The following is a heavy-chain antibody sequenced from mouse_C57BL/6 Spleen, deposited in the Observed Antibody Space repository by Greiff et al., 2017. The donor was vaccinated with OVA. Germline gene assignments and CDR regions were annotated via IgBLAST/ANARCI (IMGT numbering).Heavy chain of an antibody. CDR2: IRHKANGYTT. Sequence: EVQVVESGGGLVQPGGSLSLSCAASGFTFTDYYMSWVRQPPGKALEWLGFIRHKANGYTTEYSASVKGRFTISRDNSQSILYLQMNDMGAEDSATDYCARYPSTVVAHYFDYWGQGTTLTVSS. V-gene: IGHV7-3*01. J-gene: IGHJ2*01. CDR3: ARYPSTVVAHYFDY. D-gene: IGHD1-1*01. CDR1: GFTFTDYY.